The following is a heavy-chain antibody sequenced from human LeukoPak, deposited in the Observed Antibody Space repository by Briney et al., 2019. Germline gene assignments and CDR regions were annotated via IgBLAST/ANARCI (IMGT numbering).Heavy chain of an antibody. V-gene: IGHV3-66*04. CDR3: AKRYGSGSYYNRAFDY. CDR2: IYSGGST. Sequence: PGGSLRLSCAASGFTVSSNYMSWVRQAPGKGLEWVSVIYSGGSTYYADSVKGRFTISRDNSKNTLYLQMNSLRAEDTAVYYCAKRYGSGSYYNRAFDYWGQGTLVTVSS. D-gene: IGHD3-10*01. J-gene: IGHJ4*02. CDR1: GFTVSSNY.